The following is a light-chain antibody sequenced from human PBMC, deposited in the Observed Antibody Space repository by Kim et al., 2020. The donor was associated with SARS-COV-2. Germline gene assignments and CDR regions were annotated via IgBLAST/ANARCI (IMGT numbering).Light chain of an antibody. Sequence: EIVMTQSPATLSVSPGERATLSCRASQSISSNLAWYQQKPGEAPRLLIYGASTRATNFPPRFSGSGSGTEFTLTISSLQSGDFAVYYCQQYYNWPRTFGQGTKVDIK. CDR2: GAS. CDR1: QSISSN. CDR3: QQYYNWPRT. V-gene: IGKV3-15*01. J-gene: IGKJ1*01.